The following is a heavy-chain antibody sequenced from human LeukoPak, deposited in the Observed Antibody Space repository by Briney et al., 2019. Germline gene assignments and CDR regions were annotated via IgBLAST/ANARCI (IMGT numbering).Heavy chain of an antibody. D-gene: IGHD2-15*01. V-gene: IGHV3-30*18. CDR1: GFTFSSYV. J-gene: IGHJ5*02. Sequence: PGGSLRLSCAASGFTFSSYVMSWVRQAPGKGLEWVAVISHDGSNIYYGDSVKGRFSISRDNSKNTLYLQMNSLRAEDTAVYYCAKDPYRVVVATGNYLDPWGQGTLVTVSS. CDR3: AKDPYRVVVATGNYLDP. CDR2: ISHDGSNI.